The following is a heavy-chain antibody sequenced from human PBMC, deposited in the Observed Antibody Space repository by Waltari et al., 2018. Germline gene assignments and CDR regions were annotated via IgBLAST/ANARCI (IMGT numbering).Heavy chain of an antibody. D-gene: IGHD2-2*01. Sequence: QVQLQESGPGLVKPSETLSLTCAVSGYSISSGYYWGWIRQHPGKGLEWIGSIYHSGSTYYNPSLKSRVTISVDTSKNQFSLKLSSVTAADTAVYYCARDRIVVVPAATRPYYYYGMDVWGQGTTVTVSS. V-gene: IGHV4-38-2*02. CDR3: ARDRIVVVPAATRPYYYYGMDV. J-gene: IGHJ6*02. CDR2: IYHSGST. CDR1: GYSISSGYY.